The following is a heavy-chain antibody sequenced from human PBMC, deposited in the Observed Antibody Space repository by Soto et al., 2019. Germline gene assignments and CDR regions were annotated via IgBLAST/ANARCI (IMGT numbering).Heavy chain of an antibody. CDR1: GFMFTRST. V-gene: IGHV3-21*01. D-gene: IGHD3-9*01. Sequence: GSLRLSCVASGFMFTRSTMNWVRQAPGKGLEWVSSITSASDYIFYAGSVKGRFTISRDNAKNSLYLQMNSLRAEDTAVYYCARVGTGSSTPLDIWGQGTMVTVSS. J-gene: IGHJ3*02. CDR3: ARVGTGSSTPLDI. CDR2: ITSASDYI.